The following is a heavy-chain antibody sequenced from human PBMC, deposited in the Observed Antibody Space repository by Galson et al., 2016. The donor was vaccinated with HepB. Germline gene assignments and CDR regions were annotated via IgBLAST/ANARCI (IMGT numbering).Heavy chain of an antibody. V-gene: IGHV3-30*18. CDR3: AKNQLLHFGEFSSHD. Sequence: SLRLSCAASGFTFRNYGMHWVRQAPGKGLEWVAAISYDGSKKYYGDSVKGRFTISRDNSKNTVFLQMNTLRAEDTAVYYCAKNQLLHFGEFSSHDWGQGTLVTVSS. D-gene: IGHD3-10*01. CDR2: ISYDGSKK. J-gene: IGHJ4*02. CDR1: GFTFRNYG.